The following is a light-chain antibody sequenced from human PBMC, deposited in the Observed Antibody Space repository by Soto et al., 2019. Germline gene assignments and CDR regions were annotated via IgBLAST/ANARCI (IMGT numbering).Light chain of an antibody. Sequence: EMLMTQSPATLSVSPGERATLSCRASQSVSSNLAWYQQKPGQAPRLLIYDASTRATGIPARFSGSGSGTEFTLTISSLQSEDFAVYYCHQYNNWPPEPFGQGTK. V-gene: IGKV3-15*01. CDR3: HQYNNWPPEP. CDR2: DAS. J-gene: IGKJ1*01. CDR1: QSVSSN.